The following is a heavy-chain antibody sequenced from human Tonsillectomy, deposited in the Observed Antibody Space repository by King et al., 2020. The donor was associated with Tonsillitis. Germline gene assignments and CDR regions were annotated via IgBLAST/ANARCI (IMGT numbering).Heavy chain of an antibody. V-gene: IGHV4-39*01. D-gene: IGHD2-2*01. CDR3: ARRATGIVVVPATRDACDI. J-gene: IGHJ3*02. CDR1: GGSISSSSYF. CDR2: IYYSGST. Sequence: QLQESGPGLVKPSETLSLTCKVSGGSISSSSYFWDWIRQPPGKGLGWIGSIYYSGSTYYNPSLKSRVTISVDPSKNQFSLKLSSVTAADTAVYYCARRATGIVVVPATRDACDIWGQETMVTVSS.